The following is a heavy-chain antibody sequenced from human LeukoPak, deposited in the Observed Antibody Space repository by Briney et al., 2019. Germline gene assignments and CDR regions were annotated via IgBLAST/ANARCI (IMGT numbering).Heavy chain of an antibody. J-gene: IGHJ4*02. CDR3: ARDRCSDNSCYVPH. D-gene: IGHD2-2*01. V-gene: IGHV3-74*01. CDR1: GFTFSSYW. CDR2: INVDGSRT. Sequence: GGSLRLSCAASGFTFSSYWMHWVRQAPGKGLVWVSRINVDGSRTAYADSVRGRFTISRDDAKNTLYLQMNSPRAEDTAVYYCARDRCSDNSCYVPHWGQGTLVTVSS.